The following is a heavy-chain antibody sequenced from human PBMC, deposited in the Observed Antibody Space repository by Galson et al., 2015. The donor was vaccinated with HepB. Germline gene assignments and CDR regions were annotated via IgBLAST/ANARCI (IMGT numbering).Heavy chain of an antibody. V-gene: IGHV3-33*08. CDR2: IWYDGSNK. Sequence: SLRLSCAASGFPFSSYGMHWVRQAPGKGLEWVAVIWYDGSNKYYADSVKGRFTISRDNSKNTLYLQMNSLRAEDTAVNYCARDLTSVVTGFDYWGHRTLSPVS. J-gene: IGHJ4*01. D-gene: IGHD4-23*01. CDR1: GFPFSSYG. CDR3: ARDLTSVVTGFDY.